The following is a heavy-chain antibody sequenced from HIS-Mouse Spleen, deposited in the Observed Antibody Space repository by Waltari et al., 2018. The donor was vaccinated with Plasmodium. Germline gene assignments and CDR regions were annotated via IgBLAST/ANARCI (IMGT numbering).Heavy chain of an antibody. J-gene: IGHJ2*01. D-gene: IGHD7-27*01. Sequence: EVQLVESGGGLVQPGGSLGLSCSASGFSFSSFGMSWVRQAPGKGREWVANIKQDGSEKYYVDSVKGRFTISRDNAKNSLYLQMNSLRAEDTAVYYCAREFGTGNWYFDLWGRGTLVTVSS. CDR3: AREFGTGNWYFDL. CDR2: IKQDGSEK. V-gene: IGHV3-7*01. CDR1: GFSFSSFG.